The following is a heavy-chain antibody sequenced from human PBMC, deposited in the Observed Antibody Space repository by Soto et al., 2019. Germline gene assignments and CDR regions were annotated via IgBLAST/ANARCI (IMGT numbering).Heavy chain of an antibody. J-gene: IGHJ6*02. CDR1: GFTFSSYG. Sequence: GGSLRLSCAASGFTFSSYGMHWVRQAPGKGLEWVAVIWYDGSNKYYADSVKGRFTISRDNSKNTLYLQMNSLRAEDMAVYYCARDGGRIAAAASHYYYYYGMDVWGQGTTVTVSS. D-gene: IGHD6-13*01. CDR2: IWYDGSNK. CDR3: ARDGGRIAAAASHYYYYYGMDV. V-gene: IGHV3-33*01.